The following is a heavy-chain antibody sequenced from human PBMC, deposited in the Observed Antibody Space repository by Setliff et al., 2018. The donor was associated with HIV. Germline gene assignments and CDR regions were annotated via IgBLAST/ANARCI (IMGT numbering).Heavy chain of an antibody. J-gene: IGHJ3*01. Sequence: TLSLTCDVADGDLSGDSWSWIRQPPGKGLQWIGEISHSGNTTYNPSLSSRVTISLDTSRNQLSLKLNSVTAADTAVYYCARALFDYVWGTYRLRPVGFDLWGQGTVVTVSS. CDR1: DGDLSGDS. V-gene: IGHV4-34*01. CDR3: ARALFDYVWGTYRLRPVGFDL. CDR2: ISHSGNT. D-gene: IGHD3-16*02.